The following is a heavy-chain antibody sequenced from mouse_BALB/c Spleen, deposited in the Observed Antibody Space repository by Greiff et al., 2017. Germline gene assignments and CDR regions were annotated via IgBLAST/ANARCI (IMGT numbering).Heavy chain of an antibody. V-gene: IGHV1-9*01. J-gene: IGHJ4*01. CDR2: ILPGSGST. CDR3: ARRGFRYSYYAMDY. CDR1: GYTFSSYW. Sequence: QVQLQQSGAELMKPGASVKISCKATGYTFSSYWIEWVKQRPGHGLEWIGEILPGSGSTNYNEKFKGKATFTADTSSNTAYMQLSSLTSEDSAVYYCARRGFRYSYYAMDYWGQGTSVTVSS. D-gene: IGHD2-14*01.